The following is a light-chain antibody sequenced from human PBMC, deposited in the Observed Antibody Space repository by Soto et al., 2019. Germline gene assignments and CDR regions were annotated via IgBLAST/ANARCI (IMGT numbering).Light chain of an antibody. Sequence: QSALTQPRSVSGSPGQSVTISCTGTSSDVGSYNYVSWYQQHPGKAPKLMIYDVYNRPSGVPDRFSGSKSGNTASLTISGLQSEDEADYYCCAYAGSNTHVFGTGTKLTVL. J-gene: IGLJ1*01. CDR1: SSDVGSYNY. V-gene: IGLV2-11*01. CDR2: DVY. CDR3: CAYAGSNTHV.